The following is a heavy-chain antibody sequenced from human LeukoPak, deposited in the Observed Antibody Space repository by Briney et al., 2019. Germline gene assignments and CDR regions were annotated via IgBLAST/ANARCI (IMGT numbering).Heavy chain of an antibody. J-gene: IGHJ5*02. D-gene: IGHD6-19*01. CDR3: ARVNSSGANSFDP. V-gene: IGHV3-21*01. CDR1: GFTFSSYS. Sequence: GRSLRLSCAASGFTFSSYSMNWVRQAPGKGLELVSIISSSSSYIYYADSVKGRFTISRDNAKNSLYLQMNSLRAEDSAVYYCARVNSSGANSFDPGGQGTMVTVSS. CDR2: ISSSSSYI.